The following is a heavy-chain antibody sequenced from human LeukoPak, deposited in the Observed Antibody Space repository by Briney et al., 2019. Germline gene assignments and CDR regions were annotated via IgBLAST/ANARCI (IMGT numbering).Heavy chain of an antibody. D-gene: IGHD2-2*01. CDR1: GFTFSSYR. Sequence: GGSLRLSCAASGFTFSSYRMNWVRQAPGKGLEWVSYTSSSSSTIYYADSVKGRFTISRDNAKNSLYLQMNSLRAEDTAVYYCARPFVGCSSMNCFDYWGQGTLVTVSS. J-gene: IGHJ4*02. CDR3: ARPFVGCSSMNCFDY. CDR2: TSSSSSTI. V-gene: IGHV3-48*04.